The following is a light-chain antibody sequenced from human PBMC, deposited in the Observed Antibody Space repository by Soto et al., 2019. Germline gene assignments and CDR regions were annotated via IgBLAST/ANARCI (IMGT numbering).Light chain of an antibody. CDR2: KAS. V-gene: IGKV1-5*03. CDR1: QSISSW. CDR3: PQYNRDSPST. J-gene: IGKJ1*01. Sequence: DIQMTQSPSTLSASVGDRVTITCRASQSISSWLAWYQQKPGKAPKLLIQKASSLESGVPSRFSGSGSGTEFTLTTSSLPPAELATYYCPQYNRDSPSTSGKGTKVEIK.